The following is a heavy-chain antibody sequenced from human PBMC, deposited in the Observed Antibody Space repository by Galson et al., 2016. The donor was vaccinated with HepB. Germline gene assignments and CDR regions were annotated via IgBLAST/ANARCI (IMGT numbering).Heavy chain of an antibody. CDR2: MNQDGSER. J-gene: IGHJ4*02. CDR1: GFTFSSYW. V-gene: IGHV3-7*04. CDR3: ARSHVSTGGTGYFDY. Sequence: SLRLSCAASGFTFSSYWMNWVRQAPGKGLEWVANMNQDGSERYYVDSVKGRFTVSRDNANNALYLQISSLRVEDTAVYYCARSHVSTGGTGYFDYWGQGALVTVSS. D-gene: IGHD2-15*01.